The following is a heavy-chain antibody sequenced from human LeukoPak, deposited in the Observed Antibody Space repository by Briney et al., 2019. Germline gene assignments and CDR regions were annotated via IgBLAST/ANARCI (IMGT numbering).Heavy chain of an antibody. CDR2: MSPNSGDT. J-gene: IGHJ4*02. D-gene: IGHD7-27*01. Sequence: ASVKVSCKASGYTFTSYDFNWVRQASGQRPEWMGWMSPNSGDTGYAQKFQDRVTMTRNTSISTAYMELSSLRSDDTAVYYCARGPPNWGYDYWGPGTLVTVSS. CDR1: GYTFTSYD. CDR3: ARGPPNWGYDY. V-gene: IGHV1-8*01.